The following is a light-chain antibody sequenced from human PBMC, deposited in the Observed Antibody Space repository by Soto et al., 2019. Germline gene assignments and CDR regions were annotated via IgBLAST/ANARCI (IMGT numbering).Light chain of an antibody. J-gene: IGKJ2*01. CDR2: GTS. V-gene: IGKV1-6*01. Sequence: AIQMTQSPSSLSVSVGDRITITCRASQDIRNDLGWYQQKPGKAPKLLIYGTSNLQSGVPSRFSGSGSGTDFTLTIRSLQPEDFETYYCLQDYIYPYTFGQGTKLEIK. CDR1: QDIRND. CDR3: LQDYIYPYT.